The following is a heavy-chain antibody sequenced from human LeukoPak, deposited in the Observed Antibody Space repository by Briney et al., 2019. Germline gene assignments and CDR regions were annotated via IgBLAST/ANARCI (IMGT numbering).Heavy chain of an antibody. CDR2: VIPVLGMS. V-gene: IGHV1-69*04. CDR1: GGSFSTYA. D-gene: IGHD5-12*01. CDR3: ARDRGGGFDLAFFDH. Sequence: AASVKVSCKSSGGSFSTYAVNWVRQAPGQGLEWMGRVIPVLGMSHYAPGFQGRVTLTADRSTNTAYMELDRLTSDDTAVYFCARDRGGGFDLAFFDHWGQGTLVTVSS. J-gene: IGHJ4*02.